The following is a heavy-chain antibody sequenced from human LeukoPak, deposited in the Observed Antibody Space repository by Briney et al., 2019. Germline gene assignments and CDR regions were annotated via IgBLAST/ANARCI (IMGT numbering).Heavy chain of an antibody. CDR3: ARGGTYYYQFYYMDV. V-gene: IGHV3-30*05. CDR1: GFTFSSYG. J-gene: IGHJ6*03. D-gene: IGHD3-16*01. CDR2: MSFDGSHI. Sequence: GGSLRLSCAASGFTFSSYGMHWVRQAPGKGLDWVAVMSFDGSHIYYADSVKGRFTISRDNSNNTLFLQMNSLNADDTAVYYCARGGTYYYQFYYMDVWGKGTTVTVSS.